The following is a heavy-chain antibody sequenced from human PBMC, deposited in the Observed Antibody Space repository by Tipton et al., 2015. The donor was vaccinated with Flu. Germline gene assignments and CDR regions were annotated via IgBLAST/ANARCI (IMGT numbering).Heavy chain of an antibody. CDR1: GGPVSGYY. D-gene: IGHD1-26*01. Sequence: TLSLTCTVSGGPVSGYYWSWIRQPPGKGLEWIGFIHYSGSTTYNPSLKSRLTMSVDTSKNQFSLKLSSVSAADTAVYSCTRDRGREGGFDYWGRGPLVTVSS. J-gene: IGHJ4*02. CDR3: TRDRGREGGFDY. V-gene: IGHV4-59*02. CDR2: IHYSGST.